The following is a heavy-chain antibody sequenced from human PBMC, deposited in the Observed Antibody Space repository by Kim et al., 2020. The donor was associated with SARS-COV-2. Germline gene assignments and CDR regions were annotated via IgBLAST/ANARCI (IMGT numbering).Heavy chain of an antibody. V-gene: IGHV4-28*05. CDR3: AGYGRDAFDI. D-gene: IGHD4-17*01. Sequence: SETLSLTCAVSGYSISSSNWWGWIRQPPGKGLEWFGYIYYSGSIYYNPSLKSRVTMSVDTSKNQFSLKLSSVTAVDTAVYYCAGYGRDAFDIWGQGTMVTVSS. CDR2: IYYSGSI. CDR1: GYSISSSNW. J-gene: IGHJ3*02.